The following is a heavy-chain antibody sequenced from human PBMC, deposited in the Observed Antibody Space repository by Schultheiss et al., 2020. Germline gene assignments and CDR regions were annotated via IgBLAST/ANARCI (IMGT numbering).Heavy chain of an antibody. J-gene: IGHJ5*02. CDR3: ARADVDYVEWFDP. D-gene: IGHD4-17*01. CDR1: GGSFSGYY. CDR2: IYHSGST. V-gene: IGHV4-34*01. Sequence: SATLALTCAVYGGSFSGYYWSWIRQPPGKGLEWIGEIYHSGSTNYNPSLKSRVTISVDTSKNQFSLKLSSVTAADTAVYYCARADVDYVEWFDPWGQGTLVTVSS.